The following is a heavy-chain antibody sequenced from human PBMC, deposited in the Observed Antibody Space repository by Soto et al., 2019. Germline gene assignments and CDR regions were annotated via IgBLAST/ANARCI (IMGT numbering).Heavy chain of an antibody. Sequence: QVQLVESGGGVVQPGRSLRLSCAASGFTFSSYGMHWVRQAPGKGLEWVAVIWSDGSNEYYADSVKGRFTVSRDNSKNTLYLQMNSLRDEDTAVYYCGRRGSGTNSIDYWGQGTLVTVSS. CDR1: GFTFSSYG. V-gene: IGHV3-33*01. CDR2: IWSDGSNE. J-gene: IGHJ4*02. CDR3: GRRGSGTNSIDY. D-gene: IGHD1-26*01.